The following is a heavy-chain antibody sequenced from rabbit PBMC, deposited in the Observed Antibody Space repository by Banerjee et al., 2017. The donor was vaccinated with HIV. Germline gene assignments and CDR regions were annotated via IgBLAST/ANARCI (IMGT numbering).Heavy chain of an antibody. Sequence: QEQLEESGGDLVKPEGSLTLTCTASGFSFSGSYWICWVRQAPGKGLEWIACIYTGSSGSTYYASWAKGRFTISKTSSTTMTLQMTSLTAADTATYFCAKWGTYGYPGYPSLWGQGTLVTVS. D-gene: IGHD7-1*01. J-gene: IGHJ4*01. CDR1: GFSFSGSYW. CDR3: AKWGTYGYPGYPSL. CDR2: IYTGSSGST. V-gene: IGHV1S45*01.